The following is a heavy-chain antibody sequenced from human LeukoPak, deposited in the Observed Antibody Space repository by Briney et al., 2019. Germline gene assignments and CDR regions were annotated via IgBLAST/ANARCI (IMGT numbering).Heavy chain of an antibody. Sequence: PGGSLRLSCAVSGFSFSSYGMSWVRQAPGKGLEWVSAIGGSGSSTYYADSVKGRFTISRDNAKNSLYLQMNSLRAEDTAVYYCARDPRYSSGWYDVDYWGQGTLVTVSS. CDR3: ARDPRYSSGWYDVDY. J-gene: IGHJ4*02. CDR1: GFSFSSYG. D-gene: IGHD6-19*01. V-gene: IGHV3-23*01. CDR2: IGGSGSST.